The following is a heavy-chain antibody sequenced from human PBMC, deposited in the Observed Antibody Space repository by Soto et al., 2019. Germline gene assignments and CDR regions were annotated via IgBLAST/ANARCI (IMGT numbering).Heavy chain of an antibody. V-gene: IGHV3-30-3*01. CDR3: ARDPLTPYSSGWYINPPTFDY. CDR1: GFTFSSYA. J-gene: IGHJ4*02. CDR2: ISYDGGNK. D-gene: IGHD6-19*01. Sequence: GGSLRLSCAASGFTFSSYAMHWVRQAPGKGLEWVAVISYDGGNKYYADSVKGRFTISRDNSKNTLYLQMNSLRAEDTAVYYCARDPLTPYSSGWYINPPTFDYWGQGTLVTVSS.